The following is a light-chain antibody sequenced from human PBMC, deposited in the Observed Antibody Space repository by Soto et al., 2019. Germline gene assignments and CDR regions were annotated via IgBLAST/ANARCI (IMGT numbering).Light chain of an antibody. V-gene: IGKV3-15*01. J-gene: IGKJ2*01. CDR3: HQYNSWPPGT. CDR1: QSSGNF. CDR2: DAS. Sequence: EIVMTQSPATLSVSPGETASLSCRASQSSGNFLSWYQQKPGQAPRLLISDASTRATGIPARFSGSGSGTEFTLTISSLQSEDFALYYCHQYNSWPPGTFGQGTKVDI.